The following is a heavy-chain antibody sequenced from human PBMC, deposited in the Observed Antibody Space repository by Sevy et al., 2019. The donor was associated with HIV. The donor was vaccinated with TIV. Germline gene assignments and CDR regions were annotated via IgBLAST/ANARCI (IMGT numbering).Heavy chain of an antibody. D-gene: IGHD2-2*01. CDR2: ISHGGGTT. V-gene: IGHV3-23*01. CDR3: ARRYLPSAPPALDY. CDR1: GFTISKYV. Sequence: GGSLRLSCAASGFTISKYVMNWVRQAPGKGLEWVSVISHGGGTTYYADSVKGRFTISRDDSKDTVYLEMNSLRAEDTAVYYCARRYLPSAPPALDYWGQGTLVTVSS. J-gene: IGHJ4*02.